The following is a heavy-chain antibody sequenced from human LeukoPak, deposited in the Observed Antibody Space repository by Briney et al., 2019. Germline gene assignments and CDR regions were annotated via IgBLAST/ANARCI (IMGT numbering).Heavy chain of an antibody. CDR3: ASDCSSTSCYAGAGAFDI. Sequence: GASVKVSCKASGYTFTSYYIHWVRQAPGQGLEWMGTINPSGGSTTYAHAQKFQGRVTMTRDTSTSTAYMELRSLRSDDTAVYYCASDCSSTSCYAGAGAFDIWGQGTMVTVSS. CDR2: INPSGGST. J-gene: IGHJ3*02. CDR1: GYTFTSYY. V-gene: IGHV1-46*01. D-gene: IGHD2-2*01.